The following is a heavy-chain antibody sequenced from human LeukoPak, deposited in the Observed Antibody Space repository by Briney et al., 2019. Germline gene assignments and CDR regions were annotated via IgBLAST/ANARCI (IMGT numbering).Heavy chain of an antibody. CDR1: AYFIFSGYY. D-gene: IGHD2-15*01. J-gene: IGHJ3*02. CDR3: AAVGDCSGGSCYSYSAFDI. CDR2: IYHSGST. V-gene: IGHV4-38-2*02. Sequence: SETLSLTCSVSAYFIFSGYYWGWIRQPPGKGLEWIGSIYHSGSTYYNPSLKSRVTISLDTSKNQFSLKLTSVTAADTAVYYCAAVGDCSGGSCYSYSAFDIWGQGTMVTVSS.